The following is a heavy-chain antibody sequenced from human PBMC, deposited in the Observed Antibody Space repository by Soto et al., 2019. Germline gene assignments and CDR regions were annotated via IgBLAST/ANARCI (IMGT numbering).Heavy chain of an antibody. Sequence: GESVKISCKGSGYGFSIHWVACLRQMPWKGLEWLVFIYPGNSNTMYSPSFQGHVTISADTALSTTHLQWDTLKPSDAAMYFCASDSYCNGGNCPMGGFDMWGQGTMVTLSS. CDR3: ASDSYCNGGNCPMGGFDM. J-gene: IGHJ3*02. CDR1: GYGFSIHW. CDR2: IYPGNSNT. D-gene: IGHD2-15*01. V-gene: IGHV5-51*01.